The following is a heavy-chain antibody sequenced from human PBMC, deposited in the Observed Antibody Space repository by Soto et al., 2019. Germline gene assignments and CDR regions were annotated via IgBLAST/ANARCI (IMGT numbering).Heavy chain of an antibody. V-gene: IGHV5-51*01. CDR2: IYPGDSDT. Sequence: LVELLKNSCKASGDSFTTYSPGWVSQMPGKGLEWMGIIYPGDSDTRYSPSFQGQVTISADKSISTAYLQWSSLKASDTAIYYCARRVYGSGWYNWGQGTLVTVSS. J-gene: IGHJ4*02. CDR3: ARRVYGSGWYN. D-gene: IGHD6-19*01. CDR1: GDSFTTYS.